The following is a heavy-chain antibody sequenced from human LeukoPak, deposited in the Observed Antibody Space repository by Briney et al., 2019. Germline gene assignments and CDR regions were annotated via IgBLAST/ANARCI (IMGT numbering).Heavy chain of an antibody. Sequence: PGGSLRLSCAASGFTLSYYWMNWVRQAPGKGPVWVSHSSPDGRNIAYADSVKGRFTISRDSAKNTLYLQMNSLRVGDRAVYYCLRDEGGTTPYDCWGQGTLVTVSS. J-gene: IGHJ4*02. D-gene: IGHD1-7*01. CDR1: GFTLSYYW. CDR3: LRDEGGTTPYDC. V-gene: IGHV3-74*01. CDR2: SSPDGRNI.